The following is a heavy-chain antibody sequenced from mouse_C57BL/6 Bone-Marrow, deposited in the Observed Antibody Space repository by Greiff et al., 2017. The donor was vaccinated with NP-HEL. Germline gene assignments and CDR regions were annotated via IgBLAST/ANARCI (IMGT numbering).Heavy chain of an antibody. CDR1: GYTFTSYW. J-gene: IGHJ1*03. CDR2: IDPSDSYT. Sequence: VQLQQPGAELVRPGTSVKLSCKASGYTFTSYWMHWVKQRPGQGLEWIGVIDPSDSYTNYNQKFKGKATLTVAPSSSTAYMQLRSLTSEDSAVYYCARPPLFDVWGTGTTVTVSS. V-gene: IGHV1-59*01. CDR3: ARPPLFDV.